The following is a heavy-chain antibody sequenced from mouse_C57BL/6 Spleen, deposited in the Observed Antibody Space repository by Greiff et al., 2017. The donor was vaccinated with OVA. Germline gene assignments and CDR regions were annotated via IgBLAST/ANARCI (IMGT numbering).Heavy chain of an antibody. CDR3: ARHGYYSNYYWYFDV. J-gene: IGHJ1*03. CDR2: ISSGGSYT. CDR1: GFTFSSYG. V-gene: IGHV5-6*01. D-gene: IGHD2-5*01. Sequence: EVQRVESGGDLVKPGGSLKLSCAASGFTFSSYGMSWVRQTPDKRLEWVATISSGGSYTYYPDSVKGRFTISRDNAKNTLYLQMSSLKSEDTAMYYCARHGYYSNYYWYFDVWGTGTTVTVSS.